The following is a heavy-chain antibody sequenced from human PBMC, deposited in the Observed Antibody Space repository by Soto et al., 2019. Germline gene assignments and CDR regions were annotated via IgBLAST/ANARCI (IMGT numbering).Heavy chain of an antibody. CDR3: ARDRASSSSSLYYYYGMDV. J-gene: IGHJ6*02. D-gene: IGHD6-6*01. CDR1: GGFISSGGYY. CDR2: IYYSGST. V-gene: IGHV4-31*11. Sequence: SETLSLTCAVSGGFISSGGYYWSWIRQHPGKGLEWIGYIYYSGSTYYNPSLKSRVTISVDTSKNQFSLKLSSVTAADTAVYYCARDRASSSSSLYYYYGMDVWGQGTTVTVSS.